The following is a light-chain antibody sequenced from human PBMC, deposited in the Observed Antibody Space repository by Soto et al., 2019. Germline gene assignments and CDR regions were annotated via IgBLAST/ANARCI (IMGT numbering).Light chain of an antibody. Sequence: DIVLTQSPGTLSLSPGERATLSCGASQYVSSSYLAWYQQRAGQAPRLLIYGASSRATGIPDRFTGRGSGTDFTLTISSLEPEDFAVYDCQQYATSPFTFGPG. J-gene: IGKJ3*01. V-gene: IGKV3-20*01. CDR3: QQYATSPFT. CDR1: QYVSSSY. CDR2: GAS.